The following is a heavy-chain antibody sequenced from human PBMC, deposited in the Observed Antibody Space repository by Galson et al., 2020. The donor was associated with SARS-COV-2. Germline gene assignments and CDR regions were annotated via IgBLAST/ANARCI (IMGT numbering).Heavy chain of an antibody. D-gene: IGHD6-6*01. CDR1: GFTFSSYA. CDR2: ISGSGGST. Sequence: GGSLRLSCAASGFTFSSYAMSWVRQAPGKGLEWVSAISGSGGSTYYADSVKGRFTISRDNSKNTLYLQMNSLRAEDTAVYYCAKGIAARPGHYYYGMDVWGQGTTVTVSS. J-gene: IGHJ6*02. CDR3: AKGIAARPGHYYYGMDV. V-gene: IGHV3-23*01.